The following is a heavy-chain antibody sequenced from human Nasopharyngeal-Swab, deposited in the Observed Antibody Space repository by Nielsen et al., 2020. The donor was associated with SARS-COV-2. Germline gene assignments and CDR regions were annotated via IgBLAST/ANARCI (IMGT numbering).Heavy chain of an antibody. V-gene: IGHV1-2*06. D-gene: IGHD2-8*02. J-gene: IGHJ1*01. Sequence: ASVKVSCKASGDTFTDYYIHWVRQAPGQGLEWMGRINPNRGGTNSAQKLQGRVTMTRDTSISTAYMGLSGLGSADTALYFCARGACTGNSCYTGANTFHIWGQGTLVTVSS. CDR3: ARGACTGNSCYTGANTFHI. CDR2: INPNRGGT. CDR1: GDTFTDYY.